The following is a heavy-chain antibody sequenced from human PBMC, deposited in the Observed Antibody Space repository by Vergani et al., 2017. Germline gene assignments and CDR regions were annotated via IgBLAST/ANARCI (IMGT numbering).Heavy chain of an antibody. V-gene: IGHV1-69*01. CDR2: IIPIFGTA. D-gene: IGHD3-16*02. CDR3: AKAIHQSHSAIYDYVWGSYRYPSGRAFDI. Sequence: QVQLVQSGAEVKKPGSSVKISCKSSGGTFSSYAISWVRQAPGQGLEWMGGIIPIFGTANYAQKFQGRVTITADESTTTAYMELSSLRSEDTAVYYCAKAIHQSHSAIYDYVWGSYRYPSGRAFDIWGQGTMVTVSS. CDR1: GGTFSSYA. J-gene: IGHJ3*02.